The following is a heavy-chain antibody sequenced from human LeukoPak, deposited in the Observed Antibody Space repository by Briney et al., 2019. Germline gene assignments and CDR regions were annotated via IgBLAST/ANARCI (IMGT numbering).Heavy chain of an antibody. CDR3: EAAYRYFYDRGGFFDY. CDR1: GFTFTTSA. V-gene: IGHV1-58*02. J-gene: IGHJ4*02. D-gene: IGHD3-22*01. Sequence: SVKVSCKASGFTFTTSAMQWVRQARGQRLEWIGWIVVGSGNTNYAQKFQERVTITRDMSTSTAYMELSSLRSEDTAVYYCEAAYRYFYDRGGFFDYWGQGTLVTVSS. CDR2: IVVGSGNT.